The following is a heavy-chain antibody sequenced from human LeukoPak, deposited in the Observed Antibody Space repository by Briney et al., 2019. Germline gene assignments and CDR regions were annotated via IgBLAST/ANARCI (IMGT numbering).Heavy chain of an antibody. CDR1: GGSIYNYF. V-gene: IGHV4-59*01. CDR2: IYYSGST. J-gene: IGHJ4*02. CDR3: ARAAGYCSGGTCYDY. Sequence: KSSETLSLTCTVSGGSIYNYFWTWIRQPPGKRLEWVGSIYYSGSTNYNPSLKSRLTISVDTSKKQLSLKLSSVTAADTAVYYCARAAGYCSGGTCYDYWGQGTLVTVSS. D-gene: IGHD2-15*01.